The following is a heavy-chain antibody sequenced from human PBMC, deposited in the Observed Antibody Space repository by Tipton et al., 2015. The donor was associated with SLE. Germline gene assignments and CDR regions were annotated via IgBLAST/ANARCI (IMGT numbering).Heavy chain of an antibody. CDR2: ISGSGGRT. Sequence: SLRLSCAASGITFSSYAMSWVRQAPGKGLEWVSAISGSGGRTHYADSVKGRFTMSRDNSKNTLYLQMNSLRAEDTAVYYCANYYDSSGFYSNFDYWGQGTLVTVSS. J-gene: IGHJ4*02. CDR1: GITFSSYA. CDR3: ANYYDSSGFYSNFDY. D-gene: IGHD3-22*01. V-gene: IGHV3-23*01.